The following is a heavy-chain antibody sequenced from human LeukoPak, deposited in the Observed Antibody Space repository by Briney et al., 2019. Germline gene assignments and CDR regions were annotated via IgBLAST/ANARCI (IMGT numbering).Heavy chain of an antibody. V-gene: IGHV1-2*02. CDR2: INPNSGGT. CDR1: GYTFTGYY. J-gene: IGHJ4*02. CDR3: ARDLGYYDRLDQFDC. D-gene: IGHD3-22*01. Sequence: ASVKVSCKASGYTFTGYYIHWVRQAPGQGLEWMGWINPNSGGTNSAQQFQGRVTLTRDTSISTAYMELSRLRSDDPAVYYCARDLGYYDRLDQFDCWGQGTLVTVFS.